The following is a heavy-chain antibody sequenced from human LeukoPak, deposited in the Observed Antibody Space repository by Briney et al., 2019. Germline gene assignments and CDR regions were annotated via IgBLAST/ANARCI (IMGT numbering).Heavy chain of an antibody. J-gene: IGHJ4*02. Sequence: KAGGSLRLSCAASGFTFSSYSMNWVRQAPGKGLEWVSSISGNKNYIYYADSVGGRFTISRDNARDSLFLQMDSLRAEDTGVYYCARDPQNPGPIDYWGQGTLVTVSS. CDR1: GFTFSSYS. V-gene: IGHV3-21*01. D-gene: IGHD2/OR15-2a*01. CDR2: ISGNKNYI. CDR3: ARDPQNPGPIDY.